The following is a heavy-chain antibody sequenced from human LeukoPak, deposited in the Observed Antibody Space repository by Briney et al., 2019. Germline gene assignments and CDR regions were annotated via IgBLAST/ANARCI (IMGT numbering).Heavy chain of an antibody. J-gene: IGHJ4*02. CDR2: IWYDGTNK. CDR1: GFSFSSYG. CDR3: ARDEVRGYGYLGY. Sequence: GGSLRLSCAASGFSFSSYGMHWVRQAPGKGLEWVAVIWYDGTNKYYADSVKGRFTISRDNAKNSLYLQMNSLRAEDTAVYYCARDEVRGYGYLGYWGQGTLVTVSS. D-gene: IGHD2-2*03. V-gene: IGHV3-33*01.